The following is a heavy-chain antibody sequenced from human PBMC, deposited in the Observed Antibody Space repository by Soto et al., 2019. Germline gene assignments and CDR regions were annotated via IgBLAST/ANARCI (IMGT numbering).Heavy chain of an antibody. CDR1: GFTFNIYG. V-gene: IGHV3-23*01. D-gene: IGHD3-16*01. CDR3: TKGGGVATYPPDH. J-gene: IGHJ5*02. CDR2: ISGSGGST. Sequence: GGSLRLSCAASGFTFNIYGMSWVRQAPGKGLEWVSGISGSGGSTYYADSVKGRFTISRDNSKNTLYLQMNSLRAEDTAVYYCTKGGGVATYPPDHWGQGTLVTVSS.